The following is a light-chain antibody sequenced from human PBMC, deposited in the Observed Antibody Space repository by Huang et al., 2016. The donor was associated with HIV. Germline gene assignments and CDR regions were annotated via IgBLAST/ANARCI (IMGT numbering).Light chain of an antibody. J-gene: IGKJ1*01. V-gene: IGKV3-15*01. Sequence: EIVMTQSPATLSVSPGESATLPCRASQGVASNVAWFQQKPGQAPRLIIFDTATRATGIPAMFSGSGSGTEFTLTISSLQSEDCAVYYWQQYRYWPRAFGQGTKVEIK. CDR2: DTA. CDR1: QGVASN. CDR3: QQYRYWPRA.